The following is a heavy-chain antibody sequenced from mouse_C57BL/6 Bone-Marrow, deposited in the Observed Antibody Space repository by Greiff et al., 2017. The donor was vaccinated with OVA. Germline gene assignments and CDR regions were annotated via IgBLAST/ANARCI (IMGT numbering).Heavy chain of an antibody. CDR2: IRSKSNNYAT. J-gene: IGHJ1*03. D-gene: IGHD2-3*01. V-gene: IGHV10-1*01. Sequence: EVQGVESGGGLVQPIGSLKLSCAASGFSFNTYAMNWVRQAPGKGLEWVARIRSKSNNYATYYADSVKDRFTISRDDSESMLYLQMNNLKTEDTAMYYCVRHDVYWYFDVWGTGTTVTVSS. CDR3: VRHDVYWYFDV. CDR1: GFSFNTYA.